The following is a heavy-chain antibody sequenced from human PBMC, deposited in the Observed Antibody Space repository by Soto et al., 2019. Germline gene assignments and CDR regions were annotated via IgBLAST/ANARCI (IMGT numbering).Heavy chain of an antibody. Sequence: GGSLRLSCAASGFTFSSYSMNWVRQAPGKGLEWVSSISSSSSYIYYADSVKGRFTISRDKAKNSLYLQMNSLRAEDTAVYYCARDVEVVVITTNYYYYGMDVWGQGTTVTVSS. CDR1: GFTFSSYS. CDR2: ISSSSSYI. D-gene: IGHD3-22*01. CDR3: ARDVEVVVITTNYYYYGMDV. V-gene: IGHV3-21*01. J-gene: IGHJ6*02.